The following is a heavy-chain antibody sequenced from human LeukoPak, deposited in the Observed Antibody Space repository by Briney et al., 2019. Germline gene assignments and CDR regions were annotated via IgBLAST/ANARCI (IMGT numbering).Heavy chain of an antibody. CDR2: ISGSGGST. V-gene: IGHV3-23*01. CDR1: GFTFSSYA. J-gene: IGHJ4*02. Sequence: PGGSLRLFCAASGFTFSSYAMSWVRQAPGKGLEWVSAISGSGGSTYYADSVKGRFTISRDNSKNTLYLQMNSLRAEDTAVYYCARESNSYSSSWYFDYWGQGTLVTVSS. D-gene: IGHD6-13*01. CDR3: ARESNSYSSSWYFDY.